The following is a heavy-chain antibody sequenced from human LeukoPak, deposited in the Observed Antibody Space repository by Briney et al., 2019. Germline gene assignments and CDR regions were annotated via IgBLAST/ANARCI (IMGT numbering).Heavy chain of an antibody. CDR1: GGSISSYY. J-gene: IGHJ6*03. CDR2: IYTSGST. D-gene: IGHD6-6*01. Sequence: PSETLSLTCTVSGGSISSYYWSWIRQPAGKGLEWIGRIYTSGSTNYNPSLKRRVTMSVDTSKNQLSLKLSSVTAADTAVYYCARGSKKKRYGRRASYSSSSGGGSQDYYYYMDVWGKGTTVTVSS. CDR3: ARGSKKKRYGRRASYSSSSGGGSQDYYYYMDV. V-gene: IGHV4-4*07.